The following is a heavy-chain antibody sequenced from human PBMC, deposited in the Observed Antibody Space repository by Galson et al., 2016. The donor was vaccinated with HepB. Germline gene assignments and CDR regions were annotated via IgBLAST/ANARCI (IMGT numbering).Heavy chain of an antibody. CDR3: ATVALEFDSSGYYLRYYFDY. J-gene: IGHJ4*02. Sequence: SVKVSCKASGYTFTRYDINWVRQATGQGLEWMGWMNPNSGNTGYAQKFQGRVTMTRNTSITTAYMELSNLRSEDTAVYYCATVALEFDSSGYYLRYYFDYWGQGTLVTVSS. CDR1: GYTFTRYD. CDR2: MNPNSGNT. V-gene: IGHV1-8*01. D-gene: IGHD3-22*01.